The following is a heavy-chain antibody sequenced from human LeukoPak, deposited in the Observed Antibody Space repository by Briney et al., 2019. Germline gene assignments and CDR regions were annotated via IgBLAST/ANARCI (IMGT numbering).Heavy chain of an antibody. CDR1: GGSFSGYY. J-gene: IGHJ4*02. CDR2: INHSGST. D-gene: IGHD3-10*01. Sequence: SETLSLTCAVYGGSFSGYYWSWIRQPPGKGLEWIGEINHSGSTNYNPSLKSRVTISVDTSKNQFSLKLSSVTAADTAVYYCASTHRRFGESLYYFDYWGQGTLVTVSS. V-gene: IGHV4-34*01. CDR3: ASTHRRFGESLYYFDY.